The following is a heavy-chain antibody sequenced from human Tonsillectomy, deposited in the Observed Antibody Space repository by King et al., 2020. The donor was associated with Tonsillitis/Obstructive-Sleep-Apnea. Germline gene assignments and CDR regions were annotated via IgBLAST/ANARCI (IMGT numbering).Heavy chain of an antibody. V-gene: IGHV1-69*12. CDR1: GGTFSSYA. Sequence: QLVQSGAEVKKPGSSVKVSCKASGGTFSSYAISWVRQAPGQGLEWMVGIIPIFGTANYAQKSQGRVTITADASTSTAYMELSSLRSEDTAVYYCARAIDYGENPFDYWGQGTLVTVSS. J-gene: IGHJ4*02. CDR3: ARAIDYGENPFDY. D-gene: IGHD4-17*01. CDR2: IIPIFGTA.